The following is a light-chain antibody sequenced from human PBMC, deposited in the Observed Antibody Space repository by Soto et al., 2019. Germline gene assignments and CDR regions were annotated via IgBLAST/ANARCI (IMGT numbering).Light chain of an antibody. V-gene: IGKV3-15*01. CDR3: PQYNNWPS. Sequence: EVVMTQSPATLSVSPGERATLSCRASQTVSRNLAWYQQRPGQAPRLLIYDISNRATGVPARFSGSGSEPEFTLTIRILQSEDFAVYFCPQYNNWPSFGQGTRLEI. CDR2: DIS. CDR1: QTVSRN. J-gene: IGKJ5*01.